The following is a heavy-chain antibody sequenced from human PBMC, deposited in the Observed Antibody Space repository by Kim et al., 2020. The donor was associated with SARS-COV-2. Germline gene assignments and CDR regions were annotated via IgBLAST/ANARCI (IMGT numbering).Heavy chain of an antibody. V-gene: IGHV3-7*03. CDR1: GFTYTKYW. Sequence: GGSLRLSCAASGFTYTKYWMSWVRQAPGKGLEWVANIKPDGSEKYYVDSVKGRFTISRDNAKNSLYLQMSSLRADDTAVYYCARTPYCSGDCYFSWGQGTLVTVSS. CDR2: IKPDGSEK. CDR3: ARTPYCSGDCYFS. J-gene: IGHJ5*02. D-gene: IGHD2-21*02.